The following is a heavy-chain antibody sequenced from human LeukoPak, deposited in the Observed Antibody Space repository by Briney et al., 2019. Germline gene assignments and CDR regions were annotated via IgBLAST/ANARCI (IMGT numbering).Heavy chain of an antibody. D-gene: IGHD3-16*01. CDR2: IRNDGSKK. Sequence: PGGSPRLSCGAAGFSFSDYGMHWVRQAPGKGLEWVAFIRNDGSKKYYVDSVKGRFTISRDDSKNMVFLQMYSLRPEDTAVYYCAKASGRSAYGLDYWGQGTLVTVFS. CDR1: GFSFSDYG. J-gene: IGHJ4*02. V-gene: IGHV3-30*02. CDR3: AKASGRSAYGLDY.